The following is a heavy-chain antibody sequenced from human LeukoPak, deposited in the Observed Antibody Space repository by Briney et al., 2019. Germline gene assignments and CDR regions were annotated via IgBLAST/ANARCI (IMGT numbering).Heavy chain of an antibody. CDR1: GHTFTSYG. V-gene: IGHV1-18*01. CDR3: ASDRSDCSGGSCYSNYFDY. D-gene: IGHD2-15*01. Sequence: ASVKVACKASGHTFTSYGISWVRQAPGQGLEWRGWISAYNGDTNYAQKLQGRVTMPTDTSTSTAYMELRSLRSDDTAVYYCASDRSDCSGGSCYSNYFDYWDQATLVTVSS. J-gene: IGHJ4*02. CDR2: ISAYNGDT.